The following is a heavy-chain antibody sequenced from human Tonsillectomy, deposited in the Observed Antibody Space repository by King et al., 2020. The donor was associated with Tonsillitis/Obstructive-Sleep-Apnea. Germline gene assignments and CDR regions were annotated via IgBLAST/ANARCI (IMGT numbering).Heavy chain of an antibody. CDR3: WGKSPNFDY. V-gene: IGHV3-43*02. CDR1: GFTFDDYA. J-gene: IGHJ4*02. D-gene: IGHD3-16*01. Sequence: VQLVESGGGVVQPGGSLRLSCAASGFTFDDYAMHWVRQAPGKGLEWVSLISGDGGSTYYADSVKGRFTISRDNSKNSLYLQMNSLRTEDTALYYCWGKSPNFDYWGQGTLVTVSS. CDR2: ISGDGGST.